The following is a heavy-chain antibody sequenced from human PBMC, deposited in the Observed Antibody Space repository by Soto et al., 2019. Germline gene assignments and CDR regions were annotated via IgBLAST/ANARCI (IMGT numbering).Heavy chain of an antibody. Sequence: QVQLVESGGGVVQPGRSLRLSCEASGFAFRSYAVHWVRQAPGKGLDWVALISYDGSNVYYADSVKGRFTISRDNSKNILYLQMNSLRAEDTAVYYCASRRGFGTYYFAYWGQGTLVTVSS. CDR2: ISYDGSNV. J-gene: IGHJ4*02. V-gene: IGHV3-30*14. D-gene: IGHD1-7*01. CDR1: GFAFRSYA. CDR3: ASRRGFGTYYFAY.